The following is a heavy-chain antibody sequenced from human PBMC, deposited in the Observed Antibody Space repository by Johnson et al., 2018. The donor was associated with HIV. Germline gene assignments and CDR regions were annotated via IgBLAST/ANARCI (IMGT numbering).Heavy chain of an antibody. V-gene: IGHV3-7*05. D-gene: IGHD6-13*01. Sequence: VQLVESGGGLVQPGGSLRLSCAASGFTFSDYWMTWVRHAPGKGLDWVAKINLDGSEQYYVDSLKGRFTIVRDNAENSLYLQMDNLRTEDTAVYYCARDGVYSSPHDAFDIWGQGTMVTVSS. CDR1: GFTFSDYW. CDR3: ARDGVYSSPHDAFDI. CDR2: INLDGSEQ. J-gene: IGHJ3*02.